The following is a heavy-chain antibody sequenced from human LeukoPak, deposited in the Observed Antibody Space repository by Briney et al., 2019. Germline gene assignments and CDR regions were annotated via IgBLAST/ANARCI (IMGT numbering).Heavy chain of an antibody. CDR2: ISWNSGSI. D-gene: IGHD2-2*01. J-gene: IGHJ1*01. V-gene: IGHV3-9*01. CDR3: AKAPYCSSTSCLEYFQH. Sequence: QAGGSLRLSCAASGFTFDDYAMHWVRQAPGKGLEWVSGISWNSGSIGYAGSVKGRFTISRDNAKNSLYLQMNSLRAEDTALYYCAKAPYCSSTSCLEYFQHWGQGTLVTVSS. CDR1: GFTFDDYA.